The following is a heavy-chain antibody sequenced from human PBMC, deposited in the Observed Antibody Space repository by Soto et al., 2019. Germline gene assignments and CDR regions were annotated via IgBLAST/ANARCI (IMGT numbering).Heavy chain of an antibody. J-gene: IGHJ4*02. CDR3: AISHYYYGSGSHFDY. V-gene: IGHV3-21*01. D-gene: IGHD3-10*01. CDR1: GFTFSSYS. CDR2: ISSSSSYI. Sequence: GGSLRLSCAASGFTFSSYSMNWVRQAPGKGLEWVSSISSSSSYIYYADSVKGRFTISRDNAKNSLYLQMNSLRAEDTAVYYCAISHYYYGSGSHFDYWGQGTLVTVSS.